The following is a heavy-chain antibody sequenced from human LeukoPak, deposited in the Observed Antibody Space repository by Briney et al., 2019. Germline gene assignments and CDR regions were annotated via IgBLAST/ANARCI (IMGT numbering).Heavy chain of an antibody. Sequence: GGSLRLSCAASGFTFDDYGVSWVRQAPGKGLEWVSGIDRNGDSTGYADSVEGRFTISRDNAKNSLYLQMDSLRAEDTALYYCAKDHKGGNCADAFDIWGHGTMVTVSS. CDR2: IDRNGDST. CDR3: AKDHKGGNCADAFDI. J-gene: IGHJ3*02. D-gene: IGHD3-16*01. V-gene: IGHV3-20*04. CDR1: GFTFDDYG.